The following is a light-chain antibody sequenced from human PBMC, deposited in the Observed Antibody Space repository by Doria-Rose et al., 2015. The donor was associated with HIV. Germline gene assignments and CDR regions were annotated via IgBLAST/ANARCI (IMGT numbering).Light chain of an antibody. Sequence: EIVLTQSPGTLSLSPGERATLSCRASQSFSSTYLAWYQQKSGQAPSLLIYDGSTGATGIPDRFSASGSGTDFTLTINRLEPEDFALYYCHQYGTSWTFGQGTKVEI. CDR2: DGS. V-gene: IGKV3-20*01. J-gene: IGKJ1*01. CDR1: QSFSSTY. CDR3: HQYGTSWT.